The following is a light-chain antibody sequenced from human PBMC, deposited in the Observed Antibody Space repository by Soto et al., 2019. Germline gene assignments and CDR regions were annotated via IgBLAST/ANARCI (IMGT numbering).Light chain of an antibody. CDR1: QDISKY. J-gene: IGKJ4*01. Sequence: DIQMTQSASSLPASVGDTVTISCQASQDISKYLNWFQQKPGKAPKLLIYDASNVETGVPSRFSGRGSGTDFTLIISNLQPEDFATYYCQQYDQLPITFGGGTKVDI. CDR2: DAS. V-gene: IGKV1-33*01. CDR3: QQYDQLPIT.